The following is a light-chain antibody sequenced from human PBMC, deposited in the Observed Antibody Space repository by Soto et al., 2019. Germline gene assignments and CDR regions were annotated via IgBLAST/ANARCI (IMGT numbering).Light chain of an antibody. J-gene: IGLJ3*02. V-gene: IGLV1-36*01. CDR3: AAWADSLKGWV. Sequence: QSVLTQPPSVSEAPRQRVTISCSGSSSNIGTNDANWYQKLPRNAPKLLIHNDEILPSGVANRFSGSKSGTSASLAIRGLQSEDEADYYCAAWADSLKGWVFGGGTKLTVL. CDR2: NDE. CDR1: SSNIGTND.